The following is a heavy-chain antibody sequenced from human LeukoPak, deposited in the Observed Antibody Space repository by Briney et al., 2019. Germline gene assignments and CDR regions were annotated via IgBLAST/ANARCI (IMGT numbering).Heavy chain of an antibody. J-gene: IGHJ6*02. CDR1: GGSISTYY. Sequence: SETLSPTCTVSGGSISTYYWSWIRQPPGKGLEWIGYIYYSGSTNYNPSLKSRVTISVDTSKNQFSLKLSSVTAADTAVYYCARGVGDTVTTFSYYFGMDVWGQGTTVTVSS. V-gene: IGHV4-59*01. CDR3: ARGVGDTVTTFSYYFGMDV. D-gene: IGHD4-17*01. CDR2: IYYSGST.